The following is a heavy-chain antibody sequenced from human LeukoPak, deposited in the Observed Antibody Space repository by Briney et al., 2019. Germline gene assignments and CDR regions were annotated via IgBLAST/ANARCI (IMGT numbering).Heavy chain of an antibody. V-gene: IGHV4-59*01. D-gene: IGHD3-10*01. Sequence: SETLSLTCTVSGGSISSYYWSWIRQPPGKGLEWIGYIYYSGSTNYNTSLKSRVTISVDTSKNQFSLKLASVTAADTAVYYCARVEEGYGSGRRENYYYYYMDVWGKGTTVTVSS. J-gene: IGHJ6*03. CDR1: GGSISSYY. CDR3: ARVEEGYGSGRRENYYYYYMDV. CDR2: IYYSGST.